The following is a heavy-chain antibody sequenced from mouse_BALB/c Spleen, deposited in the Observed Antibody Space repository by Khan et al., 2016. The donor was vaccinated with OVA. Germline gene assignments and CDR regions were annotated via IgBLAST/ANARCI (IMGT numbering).Heavy chain of an antibody. CDR1: GYTFTSHT. Sequence: QVQLKQSGAELVRPGASVKMSCKASGYTFTSHTMHWVKQRPGQGLEWIGYINPRSGYTQYNQKFKDKAALTADISSSTAYMQLRSLTSEDSAVYYCARRTTEYALNYWGQGTSVTVSS. J-gene: IGHJ4*01. V-gene: IGHV1-4*01. CDR2: INPRSGYT. CDR3: ARRTTEYALNY. D-gene: IGHD2-14*01.